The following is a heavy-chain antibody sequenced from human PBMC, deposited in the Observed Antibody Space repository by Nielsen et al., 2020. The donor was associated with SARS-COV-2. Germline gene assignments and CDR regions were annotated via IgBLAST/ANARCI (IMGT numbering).Heavy chain of an antibody. V-gene: IGHV3-23*01. CDR2: ISGSGGST. J-gene: IGHJ4*02. D-gene: IGHD3-3*02. CDR3: AKVSRENFDY. Sequence: ARQMPGKGLEWVSAISGSGGSTYYADAVKGRFTISRDNSKNTLYLQMNSLRAEDTAVYYCAKVSRENFDYWGQGTLVTVSS.